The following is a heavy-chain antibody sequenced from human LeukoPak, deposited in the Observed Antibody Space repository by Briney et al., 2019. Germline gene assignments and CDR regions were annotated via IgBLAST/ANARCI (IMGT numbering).Heavy chain of an antibody. CDR3: AKDIRRRRIPGAFDI. Sequence: GGSLRLSCAASGFTFDDYTMHWVRQAPGKGLEWVSLISWDGGSTYYADSVKGRFTISRDNSKNSLYLQMSSLRTEDTALYYCAKDIRRRRIPGAFDIWGQGTMVTVSS. V-gene: IGHV3-43*01. CDR1: GFTFDDYT. J-gene: IGHJ3*02. D-gene: IGHD4-17*01. CDR2: ISWDGGST.